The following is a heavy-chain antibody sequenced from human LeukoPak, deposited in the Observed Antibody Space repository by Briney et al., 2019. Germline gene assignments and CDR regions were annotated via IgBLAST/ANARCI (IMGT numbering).Heavy chain of an antibody. J-gene: IGHJ4*02. CDR1: GFTLSTNA. V-gene: IGHV3-30*04. Sequence: GGSLRLSCLTSGFTLSTNAMSWVRQAPGKGLEWVAVISYDGSNKYYADSVKGRFTISRDNSKNTLYLQMNSLRAEDTAVYYCARDKGGDGYNPWSYWGQGTLVTVSS. CDR2: ISYDGSNK. CDR3: ARDKGGDGYNPWSY. D-gene: IGHD5-24*01.